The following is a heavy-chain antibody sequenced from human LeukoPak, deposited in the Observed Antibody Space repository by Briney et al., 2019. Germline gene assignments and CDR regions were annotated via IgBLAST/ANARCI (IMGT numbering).Heavy chain of an antibody. CDR2: IYSGGST. V-gene: IGHV3-53*04. Sequence: GGSLRLSCAASGLIVSSNYMSWVRQAPGKGLEWVSVIYSGGSTYYADSVKGRFTISRHNSKNTLYLQMNSLRAEDTAVYYCARGLRYFDWSEGVWGQGTTVTVSS. J-gene: IGHJ6*02. D-gene: IGHD3-9*01. CDR1: GLIVSSNY. CDR3: ARGLRYFDWSEGV.